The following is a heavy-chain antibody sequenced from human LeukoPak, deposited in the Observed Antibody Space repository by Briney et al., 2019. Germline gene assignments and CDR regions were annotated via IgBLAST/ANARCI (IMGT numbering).Heavy chain of an antibody. CDR3: ARPDYDYVWGSYRDFDY. CDR2: INHSGST. Sequence: SETLSLTCAVYGGSFSGYYWSWIRQPPGKRLEWIGEINHSGSTNYNPSLKSRVTISVDPPKNQFSLKMGSVTAAAPAVYYCARPDYDYVWGSYRDFDYWGQGTLVTVSS. D-gene: IGHD3-16*02. J-gene: IGHJ4*02. CDR1: GGSFSGYY. V-gene: IGHV4-34*01.